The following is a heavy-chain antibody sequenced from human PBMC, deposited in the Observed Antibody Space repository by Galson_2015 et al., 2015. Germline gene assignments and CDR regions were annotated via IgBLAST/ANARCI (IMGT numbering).Heavy chain of an antibody. D-gene: IGHD3-10*01. CDR1: GYSFATHW. CDR2: IYPGDSDT. V-gene: IGHV5-51*01. CDR3: ARAFYGSGSHYGDY. Sequence: SGAEVKKSGEFLKISCKGSGYSFATHWIAWVRQMPGKGLEWMGVIYPGDSDTRYSPSFQGQVTISVDKSISTAYLQWSSLKASDTAMYYCARAFYGSGSHYGDYWGQGTLVTVSS. J-gene: IGHJ4*02.